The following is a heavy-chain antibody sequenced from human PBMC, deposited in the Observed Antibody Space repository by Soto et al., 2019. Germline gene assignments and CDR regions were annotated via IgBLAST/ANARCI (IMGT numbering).Heavy chain of an antibody. CDR3: AKWNSGEEQWLVHYYYYYMDV. D-gene: IGHD6-19*01. CDR1: GFTFSSYA. J-gene: IGHJ6*03. Sequence: GGSLRLSCAASGFTFSSYAMSWVRQAPGKGLEWVSAISGSGGSTYYADSVKGRFTISRDNSKNTLYLQMNSLRAEDTAVYYCAKWNSGEEQWLVHYYYYYMDVWGKGTTVTVSS. V-gene: IGHV3-23*01. CDR2: ISGSGGST.